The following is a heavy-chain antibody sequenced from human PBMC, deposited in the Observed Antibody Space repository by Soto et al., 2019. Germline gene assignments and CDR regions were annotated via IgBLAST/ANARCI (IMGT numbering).Heavy chain of an antibody. Sequence: QVQLVQSGAEVKKPGSSVKVSCKASGGTFSSYVISWVRQAPGQGLEWMGGSIPIFGTANYAQKFQGRVTITADESTSTAYVELSSLRSEDTAVYYCARENYGSGSMDVWGQGTTVTVSS. CDR1: GGTFSSYV. D-gene: IGHD3-10*01. V-gene: IGHV1-69*01. CDR2: SIPIFGTA. J-gene: IGHJ6*02. CDR3: ARENYGSGSMDV.